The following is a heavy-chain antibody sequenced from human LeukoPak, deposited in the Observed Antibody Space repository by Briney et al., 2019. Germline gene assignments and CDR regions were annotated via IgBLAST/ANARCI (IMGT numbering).Heavy chain of an antibody. CDR1: GFTFSSYS. D-gene: IGHD1-26*01. Sequence: GGSLRLSCAASGFTFSSYSMNWVRQAPGKGLEWVSSISSSSSYIYYADSVKGRFTISRDNAKNSLYLQMNSLRAEDTAVYYCARDRSGSYSDAFDIWGQGTMVTVSS. CDR2: ISSSSSYI. J-gene: IGHJ3*02. V-gene: IGHV3-21*01. CDR3: ARDRSGSYSDAFDI.